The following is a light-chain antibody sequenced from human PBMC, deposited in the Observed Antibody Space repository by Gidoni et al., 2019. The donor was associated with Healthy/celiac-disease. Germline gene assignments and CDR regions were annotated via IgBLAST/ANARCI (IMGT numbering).Light chain of an antibody. J-gene: IGKJ2*01. CDR1: QGVSSN. CDR2: GAS. CDR3: QQYNNWPYT. V-gene: IGKV3-15*01. Sequence: EIVMTQSPATLSVSPGERATLSCRASQGVSSNLAWYQPKPGQAPRLLIYGASTRATGIPARFSGSGSGPEFTLTISSLQSEDFAVYYCQQYNNWPYTFGQGTKLEIK.